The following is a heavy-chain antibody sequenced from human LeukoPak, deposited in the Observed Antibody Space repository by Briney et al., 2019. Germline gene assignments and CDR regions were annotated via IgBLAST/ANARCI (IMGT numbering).Heavy chain of an antibody. CDR1: GFIFSSYS. D-gene: IGHD1-7*01. CDR2: ISSSSTTI. CDR3: ARNRFPITGTTNNYYYMDV. V-gene: IGHV3-48*04. J-gene: IGHJ6*03. Sequence: GGSLRLSCAASGFIFSSYSMNWVRQAPGKGLEWLSYISSSSTTIYYTDSVKGRFTISRDNAKNSLYLQMNSLKAEDTAVYYCARNRFPITGTTNNYYYMDVWGKGTTVTVSS.